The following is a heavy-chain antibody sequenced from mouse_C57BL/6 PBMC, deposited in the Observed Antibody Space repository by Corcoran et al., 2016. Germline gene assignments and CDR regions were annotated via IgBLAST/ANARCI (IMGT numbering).Heavy chain of an antibody. CDR1: GFNIKDYY. V-gene: IGHV14-2*01. CDR3: ARQGFYYDYVDY. D-gene: IGHD2-4*01. J-gene: IGHJ2*01. Sequence: EVQLQQSVAELVRPGASVKLSCTASGFNIKDYYMHWVKQRTEQGLEWIGRIDPEDGVTKYAPKFQGKATITADTSSNTAYLQLSSLTSEDTAVYYCARQGFYYDYVDYWGQGTTLTVSS. CDR2: IDPEDGVT.